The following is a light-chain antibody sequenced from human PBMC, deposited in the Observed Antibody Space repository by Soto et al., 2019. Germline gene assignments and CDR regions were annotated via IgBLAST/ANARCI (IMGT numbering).Light chain of an antibody. CDR3: SSYAGSNLVV. J-gene: IGLJ2*01. V-gene: IGLV2-8*01. Sequence: QSALTQPPSASGSPGQSVTISCTGTSSDVGRYNYVSWYQQHPGKAPKLMIYEVSKRPSGVPDRFSGSKSGNTASLTVSGLQAEDEADYYCSSYAGSNLVVFGGGTKVTVL. CDR1: SSDVGRYNY. CDR2: EVS.